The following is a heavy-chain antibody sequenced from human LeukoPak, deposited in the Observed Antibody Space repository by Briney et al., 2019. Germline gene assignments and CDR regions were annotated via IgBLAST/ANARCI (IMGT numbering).Heavy chain of an antibody. Sequence: SETLSLTCAVYGGSFSGYYWSWIRQPPGKKLEWIGEINHSGSTNYNPSLKSRVTISVDTSKNQFSLKLSSVTAADTAVYYCARVRFNSSGYRSWGQGTLVTVSS. CDR1: GGSFSGYY. CDR2: INHSGST. D-gene: IGHD3-22*01. J-gene: IGHJ4*02. V-gene: IGHV4-34*01. CDR3: ARVRFNSSGYRS.